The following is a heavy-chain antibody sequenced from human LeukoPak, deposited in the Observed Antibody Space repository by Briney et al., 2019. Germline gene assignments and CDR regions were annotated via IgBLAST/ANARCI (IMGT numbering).Heavy chain of an antibody. J-gene: IGHJ4*02. CDR3: ARDSGAYYDSSGYLDY. CDR1: GFTVSSNY. V-gene: IGHV3-53*01. Sequence: GGSLRLSCAASGFTVSSNYMSWVRQAPGKGLEWVSVIYSGGSTYYADSVKGRFTISRDNSKNTLYLQMNSLRAEDTAVYYRARDSGAYYDSSGYLDYWGRGTLVTVSS. CDR2: IYSGGST. D-gene: IGHD3-22*01.